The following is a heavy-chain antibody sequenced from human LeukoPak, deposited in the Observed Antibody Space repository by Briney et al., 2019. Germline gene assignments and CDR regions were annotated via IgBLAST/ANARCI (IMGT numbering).Heavy chain of an antibody. CDR1: GDSFSGNSTA. Sequence: SQTLSLTCAISGDSFSGNSTAYNWVRQSPSRGLEWLGRTYYRSKWYNDYAVSVKSRITINPDTSKNQLSLQLNSVTPGDTAVYYCARGGQGDGYSADEAFDFWGQGTMVTVSS. CDR2: TYYRSKWYN. J-gene: IGHJ3*01. V-gene: IGHV6-1*01. CDR3: ARGGQGDGYSADEAFDF. D-gene: IGHD5-24*01.